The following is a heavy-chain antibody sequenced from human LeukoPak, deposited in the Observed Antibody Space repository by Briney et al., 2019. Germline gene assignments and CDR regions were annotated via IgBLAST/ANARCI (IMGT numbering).Heavy chain of an antibody. V-gene: IGHV4-61*01. J-gene: IGHJ5*02. CDR2: IYYSGST. CDR3: ARLPSSGWYGGWFDP. D-gene: IGHD6-19*01. CDR1: GGSISSGSYS. Sequence: SSETLSLTCTVSGGSISSGSYSWSWIRQPPGKGLEWIGYIYYSGSTNYNPSLKSRVTISVDTSKNQFSLKLSSVTAADTAVYYCARLPSSGWYGGWFDPWGQGTLVTVSS.